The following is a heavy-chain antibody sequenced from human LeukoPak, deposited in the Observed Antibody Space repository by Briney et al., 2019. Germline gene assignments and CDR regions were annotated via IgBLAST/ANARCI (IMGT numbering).Heavy chain of an antibody. D-gene: IGHD2/OR15-2a*01. CDR2: ISYDGSNK. CDR3: ARDYYFLDY. Sequence: PGGSLRLSCAASGFTFSSYAMHWVRQAPGKGLEWVAVISYDGSNKYYADSVKGRFTISRDNSKNTLYLQMNSLRAEDTAVYYCARDYYFLDYWGQGTLVTVSS. CDR1: GFTFSSYA. V-gene: IGHV3-30-3*01. J-gene: IGHJ4*02.